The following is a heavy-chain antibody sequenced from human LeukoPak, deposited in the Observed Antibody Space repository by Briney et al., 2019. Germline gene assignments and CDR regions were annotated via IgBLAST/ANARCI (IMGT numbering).Heavy chain of an antibody. J-gene: IGHJ6*03. D-gene: IGHD1-26*01. V-gene: IGHV1-46*01. CDR3: ARRYSGSYGLYSHHSMDV. CDR2: INPSGGST. Sequence: ASVKVSCKASGYTFTNYYIHWVRQAPGQGLECMGIINPSGGSTSYAQKFQGRVTMTRDMSTSTVYMELSSLRSEDTAVYYCARRYSGSYGLYSHHSMDVWGKGTTVTVSS. CDR1: GYTFTNYY.